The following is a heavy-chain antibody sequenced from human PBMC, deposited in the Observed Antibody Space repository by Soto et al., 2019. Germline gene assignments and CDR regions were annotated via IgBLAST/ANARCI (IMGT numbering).Heavy chain of an antibody. J-gene: IGHJ4*02. Sequence: PGGSLRLSCAASGFTFSSYAMHWVRQAPGKGLEWVAVISYDGSNKYYADSVKGRFTISRDNSKNTLYLQMNSLRAEDTAVYYCARDRGGNWNYFDYWGQGTLVTVSS. CDR1: GFTFSSYA. CDR2: ISYDGSNK. V-gene: IGHV3-30-3*01. D-gene: IGHD1-20*01. CDR3: ARDRGGNWNYFDY.